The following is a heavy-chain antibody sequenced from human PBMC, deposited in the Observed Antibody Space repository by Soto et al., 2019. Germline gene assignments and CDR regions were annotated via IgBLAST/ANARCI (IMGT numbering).Heavy chain of an antibody. Sequence: SQTLSLTCAISGDNVSSNSAAWNWIRQSPSRGLEWLGRTYYRSKWYNDYAVSVKSRITINPDTSKNQFSLQLNSVTPEDTAVYYCARDDIVVVPAAIGTFSYGMDVWGQGTTVTVSS. CDR2: TYYRSKWYN. CDR3: ARDDIVVVPAAIGTFSYGMDV. V-gene: IGHV6-1*01. CDR1: GDNVSSNSAA. D-gene: IGHD2-2*01. J-gene: IGHJ6*02.